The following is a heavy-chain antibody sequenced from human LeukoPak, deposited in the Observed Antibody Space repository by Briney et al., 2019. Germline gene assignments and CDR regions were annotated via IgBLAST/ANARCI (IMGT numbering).Heavy chain of an antibody. CDR3: AMTRQQLEFVFDY. Sequence: GASVKVSCKASGYTFTGYYMHWVRQAPGQGLEWMGRINPNSGGTNYAQKFQGRVTMTRDTSISTAYMELSRLRSDDTAVYYCAMTRQQLEFVFDYWGQGTLVTVS. V-gene: IGHV1-2*06. CDR2: INPNSGGT. CDR1: GYTFTGYY. D-gene: IGHD6-13*01. J-gene: IGHJ4*02.